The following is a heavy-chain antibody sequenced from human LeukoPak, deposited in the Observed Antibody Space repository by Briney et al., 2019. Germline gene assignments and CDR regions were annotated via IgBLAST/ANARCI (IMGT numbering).Heavy chain of an antibody. CDR1: GFIFKNYA. V-gene: IGHV3-23*01. D-gene: IGHD2-2*01. CDR3: ARDPAARVVVPAATPDAFDI. CDR2: ITSSGGST. J-gene: IGHJ3*02. Sequence: TGGSLRLSCAASGFIFKNYAMNWVRQAPGKGLEWVSAITSSGGSTYYADSVKGRFTISRDNAKNSLYLQMNSLRAEDTAVYYCARDPAARVVVPAATPDAFDIWGQGTMVTVSS.